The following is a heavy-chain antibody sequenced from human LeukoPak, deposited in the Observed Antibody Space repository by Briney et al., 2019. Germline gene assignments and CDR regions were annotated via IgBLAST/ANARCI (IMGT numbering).Heavy chain of an antibody. CDR2: ISWNSGSI. J-gene: IGHJ4*02. Sequence: GRSLRLSCAASGFTFDDYAMHWVRQAPGKGLEWVSGISWNSGSIGYADSVKGRFTISRDNAKNSLYLQMNSLRAEDTALYYCAKGGLGARPGQYYFDYWGQGTLVTVSS. V-gene: IGHV3-9*01. CDR3: AKGGLGARPGQYYFDY. D-gene: IGHD6-6*01. CDR1: GFTFDDYA.